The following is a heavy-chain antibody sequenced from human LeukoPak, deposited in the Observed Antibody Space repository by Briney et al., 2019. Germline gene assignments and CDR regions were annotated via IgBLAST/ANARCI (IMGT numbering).Heavy chain of an antibody. D-gene: IGHD6-19*01. Sequence: PGWALRLSCLGSGFTVDNYAMSWVRQAPGKGLEWVSAISGSGGSTYYADSVKGRFTISRDNSKNTLYLQMNSLRAEDTAVYYCAKVKRIAVAGNEARHFDYWGQGTLVTVSS. V-gene: IGHV3-23*01. CDR2: ISGSGGST. CDR1: GFTVDNYA. J-gene: IGHJ4*02. CDR3: AKVKRIAVAGNEARHFDY.